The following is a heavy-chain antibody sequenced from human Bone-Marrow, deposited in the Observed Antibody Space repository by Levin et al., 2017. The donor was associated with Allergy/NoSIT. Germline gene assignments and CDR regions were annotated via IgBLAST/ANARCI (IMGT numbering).Heavy chain of an antibody. CDR3: AGAFLSSCGDLSLGDV. V-gene: IGHV1-69*13. CDR2: IIPIFGTA. CDR1: GGTFSKYA. Sequence: ASVKVSCKASGGTFSKYAISWVRQAPGQGLEWMGGIIPIFGTANYAQKFQGRVTITADESTSTVYMGLSSLSSEDTAVYYCAGAFLSSCGDLSLGDVWGQGTTVTVSS. D-gene: IGHD3-16*02. J-gene: IGHJ6*02.